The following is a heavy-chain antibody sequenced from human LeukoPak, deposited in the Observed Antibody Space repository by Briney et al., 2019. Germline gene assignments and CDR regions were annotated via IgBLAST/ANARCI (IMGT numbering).Heavy chain of an antibody. CDR3: ARVGDHFHWYLDL. D-gene: IGHD3-3*02. J-gene: IGHJ2*01. V-gene: IGHV3-53*01. CDR1: GFSVSLDY. CDR2: LYSGSDT. Sequence: GGSLTLSCAASGFSVSLDYMNWVRQAPGKGLEWVSILYSGSDTYYADSVKGRFTISRDSSKNMLFLHMNSLRAEDTAVYYCARVGDHFHWYLDLWGRGTLVTVSS.